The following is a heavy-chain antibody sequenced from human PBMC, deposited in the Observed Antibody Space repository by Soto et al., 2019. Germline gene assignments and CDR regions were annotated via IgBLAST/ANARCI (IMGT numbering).Heavy chain of an antibody. CDR3: ARDPFSTYSGSYYGFDP. CDR1: GGTFSSYA. CDR2: IIPIFGTA. V-gene: IGHV1-69*12. D-gene: IGHD1-26*01. Sequence: QVQLVQSGAEVKKPGSSVKVSCKASGGTFSSYAISWVRQAPGQGLEWMGGIIPIFGTANYAQKFQGRATIPADESTSTAYMELSSLRSEDTAVYYCARDPFSTYSGSYYGFDPWGQGTLVTVSS. J-gene: IGHJ5*02.